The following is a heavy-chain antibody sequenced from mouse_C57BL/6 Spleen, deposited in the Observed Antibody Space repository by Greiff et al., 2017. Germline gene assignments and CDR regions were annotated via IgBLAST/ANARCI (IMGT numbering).Heavy chain of an antibody. J-gene: IGHJ1*03. V-gene: IGHV5-4*01. Sequence: EVQLVESGGGLVKPGGSLKLSCAASGFTFSSSAMSWVRQTPEKRLEWVATISDGGSYTSYPDNVKGRFTLSRDNAKNNLYLQMRHLKPEDTAMDYCAREGPPGYLGVWGTGTTVTVSS. CDR3: AREGPPGYLGV. CDR2: ISDGGSYT. CDR1: GFTFSSSA.